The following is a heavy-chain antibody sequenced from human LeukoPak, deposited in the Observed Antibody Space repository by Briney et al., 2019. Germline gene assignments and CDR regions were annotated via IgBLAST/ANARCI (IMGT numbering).Heavy chain of an antibody. D-gene: IGHD5-18*01. CDR2: INSDGSTT. CDR1: GFTFSTYW. CDR3: AKVFFRDGYFFDY. Sequence: GGSLRLSCAASGFTFSTYWMHWVRQAPGKGLVWVSRINSDGSTTSYAESVKGRFTISRDNSKNTLYLQMNSLRAEDTAVYYCAKVFFRDGYFFDYWGQGTLVTVSS. J-gene: IGHJ4*02. V-gene: IGHV3-74*01.